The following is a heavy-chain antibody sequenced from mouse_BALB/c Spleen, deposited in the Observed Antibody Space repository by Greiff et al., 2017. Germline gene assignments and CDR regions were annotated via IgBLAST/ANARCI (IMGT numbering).Heavy chain of an antibody. Sequence: QVQLKESGAELVKPGASVKLSCKTSGYTFTSYWIQWVKQRPGQGLGWIGEIFPGTGTTYYNEKFKGKATLTIDTSSSTAYMQLSSLTSEDSAVYFCARSADYWGQGTSVTVSS. CDR3: ARSADY. J-gene: IGHJ4*01. CDR2: IFPGTGTT. CDR1: GYTFTSYW. V-gene: IGHV1S132*01.